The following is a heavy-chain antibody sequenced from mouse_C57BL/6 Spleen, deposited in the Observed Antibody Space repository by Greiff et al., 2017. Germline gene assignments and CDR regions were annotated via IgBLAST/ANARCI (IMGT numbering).Heavy chain of an antibody. D-gene: IGHD2-1*01. J-gene: IGHJ3*01. CDR1: GFSLTSYG. CDR2: IWGVGST. V-gene: IGHV2-6*01. CDR3: ASGYGNYWFAY. Sequence: QVQLQQSGPGLVAPSQSLSITCTVSGFSLTSYGVDWVRQSPGKGLEWLGVIWGVGSTNYNSALKSRLSISKDNSKSQVFLKMNSLQTDDTAMYYCASGYGNYWFAYWGQGTLVTVSA.